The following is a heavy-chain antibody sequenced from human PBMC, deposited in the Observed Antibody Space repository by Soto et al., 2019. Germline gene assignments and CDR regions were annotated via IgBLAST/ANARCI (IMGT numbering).Heavy chain of an antibody. CDR3: ARLIYGSGSWFDP. D-gene: IGHD3-10*01. CDR1: GGSISSYY. Sequence: SETLSLTCTVSGGSISSYYWSWFRQSPGKRLEWIGYIYYSGSTNYNPSLKSRVTISVDTSKNQFSLKLSSVTAADTAVYYCARLIYGSGSWFDPWGQGTLVNVSS. J-gene: IGHJ5*02. CDR2: IYYSGST. V-gene: IGHV4-59*08.